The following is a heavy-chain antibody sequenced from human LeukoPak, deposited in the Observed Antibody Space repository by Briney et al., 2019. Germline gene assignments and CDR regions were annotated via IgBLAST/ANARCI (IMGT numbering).Heavy chain of an antibody. Sequence: GGSLRLSCAASGFTFSSYWMSWVRQAPGKGLECVANIKQDGSEKYYVDSVKGRFTISRDNAKNSLYLQMNSLRAEDTAVYYCARARDLGVLPAVTHYFDYWAQGTLVTVSS. CDR1: GFTFSSYW. D-gene: IGHD2-2*01. CDR2: IKQDGSEK. CDR3: ARARDLGVLPAVTHYFDY. V-gene: IGHV3-7*01. J-gene: IGHJ4*02.